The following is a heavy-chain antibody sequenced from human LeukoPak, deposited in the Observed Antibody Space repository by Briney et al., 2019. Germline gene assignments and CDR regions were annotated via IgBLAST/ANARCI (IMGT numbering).Heavy chain of an antibody. Sequence: SQTLSLTCTVSGGSIISADHYWSWLRQPPGKGLEWIGYIFYSGSTYYNPSLKSRLTISVDTSKNQFSLKLSSVTAADTAVYYCARDGTSTDDYWGQGTLVTVSS. CDR2: IFYSGST. V-gene: IGHV4-30-4*01. D-gene: IGHD2-2*01. CDR1: GGSIISADHY. J-gene: IGHJ4*02. CDR3: ARDGTSTDDY.